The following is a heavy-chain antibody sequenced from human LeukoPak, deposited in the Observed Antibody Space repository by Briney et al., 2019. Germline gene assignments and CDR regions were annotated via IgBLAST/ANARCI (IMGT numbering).Heavy chain of an antibody. CDR1: GGSFSGYY. CDR2: INHSGST. V-gene: IGHV4-34*01. D-gene: IGHD3-10*01. CDR3: ARLTSGGPSDY. J-gene: IGHJ4*02. Sequence: SETLSLTCAVYGGSFSGYYWSWIRQPPGKGLEWIGEINHSGSTNYKPSLKSRVTISVDTSKNQFSLKLSSVTAADTAVYYCARLTSGGPSDYWGQGTLVTVSS.